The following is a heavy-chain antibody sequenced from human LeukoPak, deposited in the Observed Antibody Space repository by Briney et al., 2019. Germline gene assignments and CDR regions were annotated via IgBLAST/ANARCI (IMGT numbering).Heavy chain of an antibody. CDR2: IYSGGST. Sequence: PGGSLRLSCAASGFTVSSNYMSWVRQAPGKGLEWVSVIYSGGSTYYADSVKGRFTISRDNSKNTLHLQMNSLRAEDTAVYYCARDLSSSWYPAFDIWGQGTMVTVSS. CDR3: ARDLSSSWYPAFDI. J-gene: IGHJ3*02. D-gene: IGHD6-13*01. V-gene: IGHV3-66*01. CDR1: GFTVSSNY.